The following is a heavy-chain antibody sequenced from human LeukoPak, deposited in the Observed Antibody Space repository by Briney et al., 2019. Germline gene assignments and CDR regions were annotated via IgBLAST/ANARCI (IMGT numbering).Heavy chain of an antibody. CDR2: INPSGGST. J-gene: IGHJ4*02. Sequence: GASVKVSCKASGYTFTSYYMHWVRQAPGQGLEWMGIINPSGGSTSYAQKFQGRVTMTRDTFTSTVYMELSSLRSEDTAVYYCARVETAMAHDYWGQGTLVTVSS. CDR1: GYTFTSYY. D-gene: IGHD5-18*01. CDR3: ARVETAMAHDY. V-gene: IGHV1-46*01.